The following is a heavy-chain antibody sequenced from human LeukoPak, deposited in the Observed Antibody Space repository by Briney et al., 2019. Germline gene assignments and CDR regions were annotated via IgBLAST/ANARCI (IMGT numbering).Heavy chain of an antibody. J-gene: IGHJ4*02. V-gene: IGHV4-34*01. CDR3: ARGAYRITISWAFFDY. CDR2: INHSGST. CDR1: GRSFSGYY. D-gene: IGHD3-3*01. Sequence: KPSETLSLTCAVYGRSFSGYYWSWIRQPPGKGREGIGEINHSGSTNYNPSLKSRVTISVDTSKNQFSLKLSSVTAADTAVYYCARGAYRITISWAFFDYWGQGTLVTVSS.